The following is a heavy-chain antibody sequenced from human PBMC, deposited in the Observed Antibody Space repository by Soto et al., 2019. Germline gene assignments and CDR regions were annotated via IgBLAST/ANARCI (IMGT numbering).Heavy chain of an antibody. Sequence: ASVKVSCKASGYTFTSYGISWVRQAPGQGLEWMGWISAYNGNTNYAQKLQGRVTMTTDTSTSTAYMELRSLISDDTAVYYCARFGSVQLGNDAFDIWGQGTMVTVSS. CDR2: ISAYNGNT. J-gene: IGHJ3*02. CDR3: ARFGSVQLGNDAFDI. V-gene: IGHV1-18*01. D-gene: IGHD7-27*01. CDR1: GYTFTSYG.